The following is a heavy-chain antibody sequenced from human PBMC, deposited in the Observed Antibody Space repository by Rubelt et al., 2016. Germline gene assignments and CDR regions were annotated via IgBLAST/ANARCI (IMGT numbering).Heavy chain of an antibody. J-gene: IGHJ4*02. V-gene: IGHV4-59*08. CDR1: GGSISDYH. CDR3: ARQVRVLYYSDY. Sequence: QVKLQESGPGLVKPSETLSLTCTVSGGSISDYHWSWIRQPPGKGLEWIGYVHYTGSTNYNPSLKSRVTISLDTSKNQFSRRRSSVTAADTAVYYCARQVRVLYYSDYWGQGTLVTVSS. CDR2: VHYTGST.